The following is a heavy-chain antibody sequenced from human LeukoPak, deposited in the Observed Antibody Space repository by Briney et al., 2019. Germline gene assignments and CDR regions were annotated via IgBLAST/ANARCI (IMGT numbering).Heavy chain of an antibody. D-gene: IGHD6-19*01. CDR1: EFTFSTYS. V-gene: IGHV3-48*04. J-gene: IGHJ4*02. Sequence: GGSLRLSCAASEFTFSTYSMNWVRQAPGKGLEWISFISSSSTIYYADSVKGRFTVSRDNAKNSLYLQMNSLGAEDTAVYYCARDLTGYSTGWYVLYYFDYWGQGTLVTVFS. CDR3: ARDLTGYSTGWYVLYYFDY. CDR2: ISSSSTI.